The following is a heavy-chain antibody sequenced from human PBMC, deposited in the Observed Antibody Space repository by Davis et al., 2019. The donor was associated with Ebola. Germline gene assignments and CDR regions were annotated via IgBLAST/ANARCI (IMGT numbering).Heavy chain of an antibody. Sequence: MPSETLSLTCAVSGGSISSGTYSWNWIRQPPGKSLEYIGHIYHTGSTYYNPSLTSRVTISVDTSKNQFSLRLPSVTAADTAVYYCARDSVDSSGYYYGYFAHWGQGALVTVSS. CDR2: IYHTGST. J-gene: IGHJ4*02. V-gene: IGHV4-30-2*01. CDR3: ARDSVDSSGYYYGYFAH. CDR1: GGSISSGTYS. D-gene: IGHD3-22*01.